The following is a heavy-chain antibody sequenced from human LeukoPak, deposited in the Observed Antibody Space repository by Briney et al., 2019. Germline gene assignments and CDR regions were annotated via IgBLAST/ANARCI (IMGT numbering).Heavy chain of an antibody. CDR3: AGNYYGSGSYYSEDRY. CDR2: INHSGST. Sequence: SETLSLTCAVYGGSFSGYYWSWIRQPPGKGLEWIGEINHSGSTNYNPSLKSRVTISVDTSKKQFSLKLSSVTAADTAVYYCAGNYYGSGSYYSEDRYWGQGTLVTVSS. D-gene: IGHD3-10*01. J-gene: IGHJ4*02. CDR1: GGSFSGYY. V-gene: IGHV4-34*01.